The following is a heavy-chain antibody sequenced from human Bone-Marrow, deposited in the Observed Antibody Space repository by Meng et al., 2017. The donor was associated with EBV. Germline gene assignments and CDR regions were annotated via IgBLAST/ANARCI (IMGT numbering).Heavy chain of an antibody. CDR3: ARGLHGTNWFDP. CDR2: MNPDSGST. D-gene: IGHD5-24*01. Sequence: QVERQQSGAEVKKPGASVRGSCEAPGYTFTNFDINWVRGDAGQGLDWMGWMNPDSGSTGYARNFQGRVSMTREASRNTDYMDLRGLTYEDTVIYYCARGLHGTNWFDPWGQGTLVTVSS. V-gene: IGHV1-8*01. J-gene: IGHJ5*02. CDR1: GYTFTNFD.